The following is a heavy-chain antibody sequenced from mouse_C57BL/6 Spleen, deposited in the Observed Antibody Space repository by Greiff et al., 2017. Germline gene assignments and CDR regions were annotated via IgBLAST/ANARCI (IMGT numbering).Heavy chain of an antibody. D-gene: IGHD4-1*01. CDR1: GYTFTSYW. V-gene: IGHV1-64*01. CDR2: IHPNSGST. J-gene: IGHJ4*01. CDR3: ARSWAHAMDY. Sequence: QVQLQQPGAELVKPGASVKLSCKASGYTFTSYWMHWVKQRPGQGLEWIGMIHPNSGSTNYNEKLKSKATLTVDKSSSTAYMQLSSLTSEDSAVYYCARSWAHAMDYWCQGTSVTVSS.